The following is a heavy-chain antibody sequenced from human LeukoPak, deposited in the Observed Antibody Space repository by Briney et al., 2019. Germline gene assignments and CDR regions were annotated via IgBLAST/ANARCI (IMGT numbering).Heavy chain of an antibody. CDR3: VRAIFRVTNWFDP. CDR1: GYSFTSYW. Sequence: GESLKISCKGSGYSFTSYWIGWVRQMPGKGLEWMGIIYPGDSDTRYSPSFQGQVTISADKSISTAYLQWSSLKASDTAMYYCVRAIFRVTNWFDPWGQGTLVTVSS. V-gene: IGHV5-51*01. CDR2: IYPGDSDT. D-gene: IGHD3-9*01. J-gene: IGHJ5*02.